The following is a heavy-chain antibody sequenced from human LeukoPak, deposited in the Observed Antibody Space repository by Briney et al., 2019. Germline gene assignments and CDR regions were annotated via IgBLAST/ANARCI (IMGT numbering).Heavy chain of an antibody. D-gene: IGHD5-12*01. CDR3: ARPTSQRFFQYSGYDYLSY. V-gene: IGHV1-2*02. J-gene: IGHJ4*02. CDR2: INPNSGGT. CDR1: GYTFTGYY. Sequence: ASVKVSCKASGYTFTGYYMHWVRQAPGQGLEWMGWINPNSGGTNYAQKFQGRVTMTRDTSISTAYMELSRPRSDDTAVYYCARPTSQRFFQYSGYDYLSYWGQGTLVTVSS.